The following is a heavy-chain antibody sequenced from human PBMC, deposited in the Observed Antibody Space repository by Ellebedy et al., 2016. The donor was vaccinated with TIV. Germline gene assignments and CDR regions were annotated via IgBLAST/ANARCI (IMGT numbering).Heavy chain of an antibody. Sequence: PGGSLRLSCAASGFTFSSDWMSWVRQAPGKGLEWVANIKQDGSEKYYLDSVKGRFTISRDNATNSLYLQMNSLRAEDTAVYYCAGIADVRFDPWGQGTLVSVSS. CDR2: IKQDGSEK. CDR1: GFTFSSDW. D-gene: IGHD3-10*02. J-gene: IGHJ5*02. CDR3: AGIADVRFDP. V-gene: IGHV3-7*01.